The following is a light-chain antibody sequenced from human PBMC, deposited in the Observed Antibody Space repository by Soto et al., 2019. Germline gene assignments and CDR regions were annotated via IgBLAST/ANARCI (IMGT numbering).Light chain of an antibody. CDR3: QQVNNYPIT. V-gene: IGKV1-9*01. Sequence: DIQLTQSPSFLSASVGDRVTITCRASQGIRNYLAWYQQKPGRAPKLLMYIASTLQTGVPSRFSGSQSGTEFTLTISSLQPEDFATYYCQQVNNYPITFGQGTRLEL. CDR1: QGIRNY. J-gene: IGKJ5*01. CDR2: IAS.